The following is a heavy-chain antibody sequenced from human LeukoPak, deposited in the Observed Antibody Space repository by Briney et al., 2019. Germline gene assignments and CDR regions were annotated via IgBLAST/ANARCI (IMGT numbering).Heavy chain of an antibody. V-gene: IGHV1-69*06. CDR3: ARDQTPQLFSSSWFLGAFDI. CDR1: GGTFSSCA. Sequence: GASVKVSCKASGGTFSSCAISWVRQAPGQGLEWMGGIIPIFGTANYAQKFQGRVTITADKSTSTAYMELSSLRSEDTAVYYCARDQTPQLFSSSWFLGAFDIWGQGTMVTVSS. J-gene: IGHJ3*02. D-gene: IGHD6-13*01. CDR2: IIPIFGTA.